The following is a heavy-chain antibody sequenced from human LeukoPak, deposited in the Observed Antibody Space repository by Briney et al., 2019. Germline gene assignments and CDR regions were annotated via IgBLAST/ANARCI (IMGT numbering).Heavy chain of an antibody. CDR3: AKAYSTYSFGYPDAFDM. J-gene: IGHJ3*02. D-gene: IGHD5-18*01. V-gene: IGHV3-30*02. CDR1: GFDFKRCA. CDR2: IRYDGSDK. Sequence: PGGSLRLSCSASGFDFKRCAMHWVRQAPGKGLEWVTFIRYDGSDKYYVDSVKGRFTVSRDNFKSTLFLQMSSLRPEDTALYFCAKAYSTYSFGYPDAFDMWGQGTMVIVSS.